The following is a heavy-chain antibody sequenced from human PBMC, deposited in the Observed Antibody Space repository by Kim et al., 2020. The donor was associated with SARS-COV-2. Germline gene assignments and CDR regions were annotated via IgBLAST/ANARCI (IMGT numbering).Heavy chain of an antibody. CDR3: AREGRVAMITFGGVIVSPAVVRGSWFDP. CDR2: IYYSGST. Sequence: SETLSLTCTVSGGSISSSSYYWGWIRQPPGKGLEWIGSIYYSGSTYYNPSLKSRVTISVDTSKNQFSLKLSSVTAADTAVYYCAREGRVAMITFGGVIVSPAVVRGSWFDPWGQGTLVTVSS. D-gene: IGHD3-16*02. J-gene: IGHJ5*02. V-gene: IGHV4-39*07. CDR1: GGSISSSSYY.